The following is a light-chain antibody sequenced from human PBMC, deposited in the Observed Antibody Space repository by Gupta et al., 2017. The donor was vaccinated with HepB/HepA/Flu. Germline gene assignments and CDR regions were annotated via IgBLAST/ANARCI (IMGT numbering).Light chain of an antibody. CDR3: RQYTDSSPWT. V-gene: IGKV3-15*01. J-gene: IGKJ1*01. CDR1: QNIGSH. CDR2: HAS. Sequence: IVMTQSPATLSVSPGRRATLSCRASQNIGSHLAWYQQKPGHHPSLLIFHASLRAAGSQSRMRGSRCGTECTPIISSPQPEDASVYYCRQYTDSSPWTFGQGTKVEIK.